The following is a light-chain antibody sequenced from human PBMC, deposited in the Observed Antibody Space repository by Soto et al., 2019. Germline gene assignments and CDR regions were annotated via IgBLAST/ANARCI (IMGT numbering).Light chain of an antibody. CDR2: DAS. J-gene: IGKJ1*01. CDR3: QQYGSSPWT. CDR1: QSIGRY. V-gene: IGKV3-20*01. Sequence: EVVLTQSPATLSLSPGERATLSCRASQSIGRYLGWYQQKPDQAPRLLIYDASNRATGIPARFSGSGSGTDFTLTISRLEPEDFAVYYCQQYGSSPWTFGQGTKVEIK.